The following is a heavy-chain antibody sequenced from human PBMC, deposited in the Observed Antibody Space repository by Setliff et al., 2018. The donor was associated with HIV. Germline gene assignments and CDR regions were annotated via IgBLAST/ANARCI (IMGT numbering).Heavy chain of an antibody. V-gene: IGHV4-61*02. J-gene: IGHJ4*02. D-gene: IGHD1-26*01. CDR1: GGSISSGSYY. CDR2: IYASGST. CDR3: ARGGSGSPFDY. Sequence: SETLSLTCTVSGGSISSGSYYWSWIRQPAGKGLEWIGRIYASGSTNYNPSLKSRVTISVDTSKNQFSLKLSSVTAADTAVYYCARGGSGSPFDYWGQGTLVTVSS.